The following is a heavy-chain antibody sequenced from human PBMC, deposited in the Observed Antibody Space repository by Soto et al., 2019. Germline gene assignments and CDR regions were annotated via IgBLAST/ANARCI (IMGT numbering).Heavy chain of an antibody. V-gene: IGHV3-30-3*01. D-gene: IGHD3-22*01. J-gene: IGHJ5*02. CDR2: ISYDGSNK. CDR3: ARDFYYYDSSGYYRESNWFDP. Sequence: GGSLRLSCAASGFTFSSYAMHWVRQAPGKGLEWVAVISYDGSNKYYADSVRGRFTISRDNSKNTLYLQMNSLRAEDTAVYYCARDFYYYDSSGYYRESNWFDPWGQGTLVTVSS. CDR1: GFTFSSYA.